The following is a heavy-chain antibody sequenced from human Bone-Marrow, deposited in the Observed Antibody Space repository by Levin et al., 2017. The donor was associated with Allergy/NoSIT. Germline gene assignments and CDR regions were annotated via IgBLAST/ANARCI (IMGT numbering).Heavy chain of an antibody. CDR2: INHSGST. Sequence: SETLSLTCAVYGGSFSGYYWSWIRQPPGKGLEWIGEINHSGSTNYNPSLKSRVTISVDTSKNQFSLKLSSVTAADTAVYYCARGYSSGWYQGTWFDPWGQGTLVTVSS. V-gene: IGHV4-34*01. D-gene: IGHD6-19*01. J-gene: IGHJ5*02. CDR1: GGSFSGYY. CDR3: ARGYSSGWYQGTWFDP.